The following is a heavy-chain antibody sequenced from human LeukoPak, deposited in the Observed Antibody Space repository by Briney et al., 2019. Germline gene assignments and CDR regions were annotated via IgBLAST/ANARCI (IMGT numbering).Heavy chain of an antibody. D-gene: IGHD6-19*01. CDR1: GDSLINSSYY. CDR3: ARGQWPIDY. CDR2: INNSGGT. V-gene: IGHV4-39*07. Sequence: SETLSLTCTVSGDSLINSSYYWVWIRQPPGKGLEWIGGINNSGGTYNSPSLKSRGTISIDSSRNQFSLKLTSMSASDTAVYYCARGQWPIDYWGQGTPVTVSS. J-gene: IGHJ4*02.